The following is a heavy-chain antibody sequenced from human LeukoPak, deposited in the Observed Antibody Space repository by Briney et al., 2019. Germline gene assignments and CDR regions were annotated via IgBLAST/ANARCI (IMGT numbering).Heavy chain of an antibody. CDR1: GGTFSSYA. CDR2: IIPIFGTA. J-gene: IGHJ4*02. Sequence: GASVKVSCKASGGTFSSYAISWVRQAPGQGLEWMGGIIPIFGTANYAQKFQGRVTMTRDTSTSTVYMELSSLRSEDTAVYYCARVGSSSWYRADFDFDYWGQGTLVTVSS. CDR3: ARVGSSSWYRADFDFDY. V-gene: IGHV1-69*05. D-gene: IGHD6-13*01.